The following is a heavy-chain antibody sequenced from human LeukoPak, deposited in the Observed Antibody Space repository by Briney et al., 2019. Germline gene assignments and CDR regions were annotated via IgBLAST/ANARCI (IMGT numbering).Heavy chain of an antibody. J-gene: IGHJ6*03. CDR3: AKVFGVERFYYMDV. V-gene: IGHV3-23*01. CDR2: ISGSGGST. D-gene: IGHD3-3*01. CDR1: GFTFSSYA. Sequence: GGSLRLSCAASGFTFSSYAMSWVRQAPGKGLEWVSAISGSGGSTYYADSVKGRFTISRDNAKNSLYFQMNSLRAEDTAVYYCAKVFGVERFYYMDVWGNGATVSVSS.